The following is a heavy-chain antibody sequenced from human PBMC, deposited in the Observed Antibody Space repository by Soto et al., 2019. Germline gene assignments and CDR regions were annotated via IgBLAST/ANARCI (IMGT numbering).Heavy chain of an antibody. Sequence: QVQLVESGGALVRPGGSLRLSCAASGFTFSVYNMSWIRQVPGKGLEWVAYISGTSDSIPYADSVKGRFTISRDNAKNSLYLQMNSLRAEDTAVYYCARVAVLTAAGTSDYWGQGTLVTVSS. CDR1: GFTFSVYN. V-gene: IGHV3-11*06. CDR2: ISGTSDSI. D-gene: IGHD6-13*01. CDR3: ARVAVLTAAGTSDY. J-gene: IGHJ4*02.